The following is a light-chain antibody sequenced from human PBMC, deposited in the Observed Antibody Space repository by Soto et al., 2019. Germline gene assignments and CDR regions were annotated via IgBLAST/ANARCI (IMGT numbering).Light chain of an antibody. CDR2: DAS. CDR1: QSVSSY. V-gene: IGKV3-20*01. Sequence: EVVLTQSPGTLSFSAGERATLSCRASQSVSSYLARYQKKPGQAPRLLISDASNRATDIPDRFSGSGSGTDFTLTISRLVPEDFAVYYCQQYGDSPVTFGQGTKVDIK. CDR3: QQYGDSPVT. J-gene: IGKJ1*01.